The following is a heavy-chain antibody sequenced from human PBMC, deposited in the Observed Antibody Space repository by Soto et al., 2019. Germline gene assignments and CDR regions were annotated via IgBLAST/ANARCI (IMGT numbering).Heavy chain of an antibody. Sequence: QVQLVQSGAEVKKPGASVKVSCKASGYTFTNYGISWVRQAPGQGLEWMAWISANNGNTNYAQKLQGRVTMTTDASPSTAYMELRGLRSDDTAVYYGARDGQYSSSSSYYYGMDVWGQGTTVTVSS. V-gene: IGHV1-18*01. CDR2: ISANNGNT. D-gene: IGHD6-6*01. CDR3: ARDGQYSSSSSYYYGMDV. CDR1: GYTFTNYG. J-gene: IGHJ6*02.